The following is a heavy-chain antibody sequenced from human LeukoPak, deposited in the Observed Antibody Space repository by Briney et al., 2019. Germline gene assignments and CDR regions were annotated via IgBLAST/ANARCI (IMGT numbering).Heavy chain of an antibody. CDR2: ISGGSSST. Sequence: GGSLRLSCAASGFTFSDYYMSWIRRAPGKCLEWVSYISGGSSSTYYADSVKGRFTISRDNAKNSLYLQMNSLRADDTAVYYCATGYYDSSAYSLAFDYWGQGTLVTVSS. V-gene: IGHV3-11*03. D-gene: IGHD3-22*01. J-gene: IGHJ4*02. CDR3: ATGYYDSSAYSLAFDY. CDR1: GFTFSDYY.